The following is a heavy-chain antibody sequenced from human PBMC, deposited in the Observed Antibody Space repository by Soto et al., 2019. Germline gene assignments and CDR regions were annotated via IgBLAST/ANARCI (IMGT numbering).Heavy chain of an antibody. J-gene: IGHJ6*02. CDR1: GYTFTGYY. V-gene: IGHV1-2*02. CDR2: INPNSGGT. D-gene: IGHD3-3*01. Sequence: ASVKVSCKASGYTFTGYYMHWVLQAPGQGLEWMGWINPNSGGTNYAQKFQGRVTMIRDTSISTAYMELSRLRSDDTAVYYCAREGGFGGVIDYYGMDVWGQGITVTVYS. CDR3: AREGGFGGVIDYYGMDV.